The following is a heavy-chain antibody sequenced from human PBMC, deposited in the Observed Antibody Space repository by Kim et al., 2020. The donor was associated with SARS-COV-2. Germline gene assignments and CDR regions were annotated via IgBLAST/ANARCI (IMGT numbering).Heavy chain of an antibody. V-gene: IGHV3-49*03. CDR3: TRDEYGTATSFDP. Sequence: GGSLRLSCTSSGFTFGDYAWSWFRQAPGKGLEWVGCIKNSADGGTAEYAATVKGRFIISRDESKSIAYLQMNSLKTEDTAVYYCTRDEYGTATSFDPWGQGALVTVSS. CDR1: GFTFGDYA. CDR2: IKNSADGGTA. J-gene: IGHJ5*02. D-gene: IGHD3-10*01.